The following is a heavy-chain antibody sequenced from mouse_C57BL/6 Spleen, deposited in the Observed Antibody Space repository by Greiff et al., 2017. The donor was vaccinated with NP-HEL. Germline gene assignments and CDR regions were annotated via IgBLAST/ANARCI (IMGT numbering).Heavy chain of an antibody. CDR1: GYTFTSYG. V-gene: IGHV1-58*01. CDR3: ARNPYYYGSSSYYFDY. J-gene: IGHJ2*01. Sequence: DVQLQESGAELVRPGSSVKMSCKTSGYTFTSYGINWVKQRPGQGLEWIGYIYIGNGYTEYNEKFKGKATLTSDTSSSTAYMQLSSLTSEDSAIYFCARNPYYYGSSSYYFDYWGQGTTLTVSS. D-gene: IGHD1-1*01. CDR2: IYIGNGYT.